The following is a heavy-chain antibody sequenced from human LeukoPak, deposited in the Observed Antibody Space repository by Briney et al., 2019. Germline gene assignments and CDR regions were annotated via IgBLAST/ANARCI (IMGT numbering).Heavy chain of an antibody. J-gene: IGHJ3*02. Sequence: PGGSLRLSCAASGFTFSSYWMSWVRQAPGKGLEWVANIKQDGSEKYYEDSVKGRFTISRDNAKNSLYLQMNSLRAEDTAVYYCARVPTYYDFWSGSRDAFDIWGQGTMVTVSS. V-gene: IGHV3-7*01. CDR1: GFTFSSYW. D-gene: IGHD3-3*01. CDR2: IKQDGSEK. CDR3: ARVPTYYDFWSGSRDAFDI.